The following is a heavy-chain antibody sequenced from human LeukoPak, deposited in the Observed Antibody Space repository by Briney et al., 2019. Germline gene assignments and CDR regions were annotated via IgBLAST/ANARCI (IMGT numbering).Heavy chain of an antibody. D-gene: IGHD6-13*01. CDR1: GFTFSSYA. V-gene: IGHV3-23*01. Sequence: PGGSLRLSCAASGFTFSSYAMSWVRQAPGKGLEWVSAISGSGGSTYYADSVKGRFTISRDNSKNTPYLQMNSLRAEDTAVYYCAKRARVAAAGTWYFDLWGRGTLVTVSS. CDR2: ISGSGGST. J-gene: IGHJ2*01. CDR3: AKRARVAAAGTWYFDL.